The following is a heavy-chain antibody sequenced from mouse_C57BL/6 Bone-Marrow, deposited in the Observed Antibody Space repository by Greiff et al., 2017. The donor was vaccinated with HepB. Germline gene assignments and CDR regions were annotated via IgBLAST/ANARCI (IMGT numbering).Heavy chain of an antibody. CDR2: INPGSGGT. J-gene: IGHJ4*01. D-gene: IGHD3-2*02. V-gene: IGHV1-54*01. Sequence: QVQLQQSGAELVRPGTSVKVSCKASGYAFTNYLIEWVKQRPGQGLEWIGVINPGSGGTNYNEKFKGKATLTADKSSSTASMQLSSLTSEDSAVYCCARTPTAQATGAMDYWGQGTSVTVSS. CDR1: GYAFTNYL. CDR3: ARTPTAQATGAMDY.